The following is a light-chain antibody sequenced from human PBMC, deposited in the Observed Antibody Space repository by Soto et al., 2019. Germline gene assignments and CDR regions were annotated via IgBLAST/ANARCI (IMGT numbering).Light chain of an antibody. Sequence: IQMTQSPSSLSASVEDRVIITCRASQSISNHLNWYQQIPVKAPKLLIVAASRLQSGVPSRFSGSRSGPDFTLTISSLQPEDFATYYCLQDSNYPRTFGQGTKV. CDR3: LQDSNYPRT. CDR2: AAS. V-gene: IGKV1-39*01. CDR1: QSISNH. J-gene: IGKJ2*01.